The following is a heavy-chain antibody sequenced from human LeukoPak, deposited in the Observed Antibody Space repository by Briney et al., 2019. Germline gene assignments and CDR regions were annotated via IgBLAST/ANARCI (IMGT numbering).Heavy chain of an antibody. J-gene: IGHJ4*02. Sequence: GGSLRLSCAASGFTFSSYGMHWVRQAPGKGLEWVAVISYDGSNKYYADSVKGRFTISRDNSKNTLYLQMNSLRAEDTAVYYCAKGVVGSLMGFWYFDYWGQGTLGTVSS. CDR3: AKGVVGSLMGFWYFDY. CDR1: GFTFSSYG. CDR2: ISYDGSNK. V-gene: IGHV3-30*18. D-gene: IGHD1-26*01.